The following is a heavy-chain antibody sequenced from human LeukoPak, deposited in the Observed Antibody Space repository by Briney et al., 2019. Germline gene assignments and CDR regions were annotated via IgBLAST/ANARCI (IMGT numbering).Heavy chain of an antibody. CDR3: ARDQTPFY. Sequence: RPGGSLRLSCAASGFSFSDFGMHWVRQAPGKGLEWVAAMSFDGTNKYYADSVKGRFTIFRDNSKNTLYLQMNSLRAEDTAVYHCARDQTPFYWGQGSLVTVSS. J-gene: IGHJ4*02. CDR1: GFSFSDFG. V-gene: IGHV3-30*03. CDR2: MSFDGTNK. D-gene: IGHD2-15*01.